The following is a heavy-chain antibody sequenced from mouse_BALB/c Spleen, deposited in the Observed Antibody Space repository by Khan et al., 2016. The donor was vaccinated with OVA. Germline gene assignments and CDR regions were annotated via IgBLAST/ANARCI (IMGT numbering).Heavy chain of an antibody. CDR3: TRIYRSDFDY. V-gene: IGHV1-20*01. CDR2: INPHIGET. Sequence: EVELVESGPELVRPGASVKISRTASGYSFTGYFMNWVMQSHGKSLEWIGRINPHIGETFYNQRFKDKATLTVDESSSTAHMELRSLTSEDSAVYYCTRIYRSDFDYWGQGTTLTVSS. J-gene: IGHJ2*01. CDR1: GYSFTGYF. D-gene: IGHD1-1*01.